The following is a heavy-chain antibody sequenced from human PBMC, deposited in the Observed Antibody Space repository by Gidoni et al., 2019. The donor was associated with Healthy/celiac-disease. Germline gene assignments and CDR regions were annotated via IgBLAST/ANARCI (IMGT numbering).Heavy chain of an antibody. D-gene: IGHD5-12*01. CDR1: GCSISSYY. CDR3: ARAVATFDAFDI. CDR2: IYYNGST. Sequence: QVQLQESGPGLVKPSETLSLPCTVYGCSISSYYWSWIRPPPGKGLLWIGYIYYNGSTNYHPSLKSRVTISVDTSKNQFSLKLSSVTAADTAVYYCARAVATFDAFDIWGQGTMVTVSS. J-gene: IGHJ3*02. V-gene: IGHV4-59*01.